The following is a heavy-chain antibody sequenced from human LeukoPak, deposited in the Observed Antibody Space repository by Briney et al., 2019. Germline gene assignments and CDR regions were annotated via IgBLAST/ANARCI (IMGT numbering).Heavy chain of an antibody. V-gene: IGHV1-69*02. J-gene: IGHJ4*02. CDR1: GGTFSSYT. D-gene: IGHD3-10*01. CDR3: ARKGGLGTYGIFDY. CDR2: IIPILGEP. Sequence: SVKVSCKASGGTFSSYTISWVRQAPGQGLEWMGRIIPILGEPDYAQKFQGRVTITADMSTSTAYMELSSLRSEDAAVYYCARKGGLGTYGIFDYWGQGTLVTVSS.